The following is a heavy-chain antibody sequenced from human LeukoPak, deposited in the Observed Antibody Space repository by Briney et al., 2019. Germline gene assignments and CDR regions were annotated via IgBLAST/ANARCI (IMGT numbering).Heavy chain of an antibody. CDR3: ARGPPNWGFDM. J-gene: IGHJ3*02. V-gene: IGHV1-46*01. D-gene: IGHD7-27*01. Sequence: ASVKVSCKASGYTFTGYYMHWVRQAPGQGLEWMGIINPSGGSTSYAQKFQGRVTMTRSTSISIAYMELSSLRSEDTAVYYCARGPPNWGFDMWGQGTMVTVSS. CDR2: INPSGGST. CDR1: GYTFTGYY.